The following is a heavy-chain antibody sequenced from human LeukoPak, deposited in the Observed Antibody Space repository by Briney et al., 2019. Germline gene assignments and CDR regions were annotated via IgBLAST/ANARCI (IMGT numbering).Heavy chain of an antibody. J-gene: IGHJ4*02. Sequence: GSLRLSCTASGFTFGDYAMSWVRQAPGKGLEWVGFIRSRAYGGTTEYAASVKGRFTISRDDSKSITYLQMNSLKTEDTAVYYCTRDILGSGMDPPFDYWGQGTLVTVSS. D-gene: IGHD3-10*01. V-gene: IGHV3-49*04. CDR1: GFTFGDYA. CDR2: IRSRAYGGTT. CDR3: TRDILGSGMDPPFDY.